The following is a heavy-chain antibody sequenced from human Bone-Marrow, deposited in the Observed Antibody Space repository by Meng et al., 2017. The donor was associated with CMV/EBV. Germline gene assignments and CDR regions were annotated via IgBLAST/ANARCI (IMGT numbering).Heavy chain of an antibody. CDR3: ARAGGGSYPFDY. CDR2: IIPIFGTA. J-gene: IGHJ4*02. Sequence: QVQPVQSGAEVKKPGSWVKVSCKASGGTFSSYAISWVRQAPGQGLEWMGGIIPIFGTANYAQKFQGRVTIAADESTSTTYMELSSLRSEDTAVYYCARAGGGSYPFDYWGQGTLVTVSS. CDR1: GGTFSSYA. D-gene: IGHD1-26*01. V-gene: IGHV1-69*12.